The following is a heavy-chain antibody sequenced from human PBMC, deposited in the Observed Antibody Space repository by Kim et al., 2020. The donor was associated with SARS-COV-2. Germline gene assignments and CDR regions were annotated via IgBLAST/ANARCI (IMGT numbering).Heavy chain of an antibody. CDR3: CSGTYAGGDCS. Sequence: GGSLRLSCVASGFQFSHFYMTWIRQAPGKGLEWISYISSGGRTIYYADSVRGRFTISRDNAKNSLYLQMNSLRAEDTAVYYCCSGTYAGGDCSWGPGNLV. V-gene: IGHV3-11*04. D-gene: IGHD2-21*02. CDR2: ISSGGRTI. J-gene: IGHJ5*01. CDR1: GFQFSHFY.